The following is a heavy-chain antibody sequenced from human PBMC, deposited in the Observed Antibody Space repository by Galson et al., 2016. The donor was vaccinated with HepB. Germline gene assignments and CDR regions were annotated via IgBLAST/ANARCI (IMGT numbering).Heavy chain of an antibody. CDR3: AKAGYNSHERNNWFDS. CDR2: VSGSGGST. Sequence: SLRLSCAASGFTFTSYAMSWVRQAPGKGLEWLSSVSGSGGSTCYADSVRGRFILSRDSSENTPYLQMNTLRGDDTALYYCAKAGYNSHERNNWFDSWGQGTLVTVSS. J-gene: IGHJ5*01. V-gene: IGHV3-23*01. D-gene: IGHD1-20*01. CDR1: GFTFTSYA.